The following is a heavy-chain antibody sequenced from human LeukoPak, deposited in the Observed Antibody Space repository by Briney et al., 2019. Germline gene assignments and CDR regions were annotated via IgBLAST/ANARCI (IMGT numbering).Heavy chain of an antibody. Sequence: SETLSLTCTVSGDSISNYYWTWIRQTPGKGLEWIGNPYHSGAADYNPSLKTRVTTSVDTSKDQFSLSLRSSTAADTAVYFCARLGKTYYMDVWGTGTTVTVSS. CDR1: GDSISNYY. V-gene: IGHV4-59*08. CDR2: PYHSGAA. J-gene: IGHJ6*03. CDR3: ARLGKTYYMDV. D-gene: IGHD1/OR15-1a*01.